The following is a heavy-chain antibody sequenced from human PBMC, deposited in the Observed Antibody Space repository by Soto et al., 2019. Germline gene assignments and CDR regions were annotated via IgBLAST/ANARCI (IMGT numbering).Heavy chain of an antibody. D-gene: IGHD2-15*01. CDR3: ANPLRLPQGH. J-gene: IGHJ4*02. CDR2: IGGSGETT. Sequence: EVQVSESGGGLVQPGESLRLSCVASGFTFSTYAMNWVRQAPGKGLEWVANIGGSGETTHYARSVEGRFTISRDNANNIVFLQMDNLGVEDTAVYYCANPLRLPQGHWGQGTLVVVSS. CDR1: GFTFSTYA. V-gene: IGHV3-23*01.